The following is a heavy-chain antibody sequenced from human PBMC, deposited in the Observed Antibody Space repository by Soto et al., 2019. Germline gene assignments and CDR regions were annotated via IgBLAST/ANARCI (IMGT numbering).Heavy chain of an antibody. Sequence: ASVKVSCRASGYTFTSYAMHWVREAPGQRLEWIGWINAGNGNTKYSQKFQGRVTITRATSASTAYLDLSSLRSEDTAVYYCSRDQERYFDWLSLDYYYGMDVWGQGTTVTVSS. V-gene: IGHV1-3*01. CDR2: INAGNGNT. CDR1: GYTFTSYA. J-gene: IGHJ6*02. CDR3: SRDQERYFDWLSLDYYYGMDV. D-gene: IGHD3-9*01.